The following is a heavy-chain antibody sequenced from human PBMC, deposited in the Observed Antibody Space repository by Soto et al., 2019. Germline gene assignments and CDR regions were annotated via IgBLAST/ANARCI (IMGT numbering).Heavy chain of an antibody. CDR1: GDSVSSNSAA. J-gene: IGHJ3*02. V-gene: IGHV6-1*01. CDR2: TYYRSKWYN. Sequence: PSQTLSLTCAISGDSVSSNSAAWNWIRQSPSRGLEWLGRTYYRSKWYNDYAVSVKGRITINPDTSKNQFSLQLNSVTPEDTAVYYCARATPGVYVWGSYRSDAFDIWGQGTMVTVSS. CDR3: ARATPGVYVWGSYRSDAFDI. D-gene: IGHD3-16*02.